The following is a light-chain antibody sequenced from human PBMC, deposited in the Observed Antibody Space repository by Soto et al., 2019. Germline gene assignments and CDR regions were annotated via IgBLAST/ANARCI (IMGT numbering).Light chain of an antibody. Sequence: DIQMTQSPSTLSASVGDRVTITCRASQSVSSWVAWYHLKPGKVPKLLIYKASTLETGVPSRFSGSGSRTEFTLTISSLQPDDFATYYCQHYASFSGTFGQGTKVEIK. CDR3: QHYASFSGT. CDR2: KAS. V-gene: IGKV1-5*03. J-gene: IGKJ1*01. CDR1: QSVSSW.